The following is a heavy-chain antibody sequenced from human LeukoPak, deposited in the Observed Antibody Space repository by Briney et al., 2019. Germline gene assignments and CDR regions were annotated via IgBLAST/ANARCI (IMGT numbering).Heavy chain of an antibody. D-gene: IGHD2-2*01. CDR1: GGSISSGGYY. CDR2: IYYSGST. Sequence: SQTLSLTCTVSGGSISSGGYYWSWIRQHPGKGLEWIGYIYYSGSTYYNPSLKSRVTISVDTSKNQFSLKLSSVTAADTAVYYCARSEYQLPHYYYYYGMDVWGQGATVTVSS. CDR3: ARSEYQLPHYYYYYGMDV. J-gene: IGHJ6*02. V-gene: IGHV4-31*03.